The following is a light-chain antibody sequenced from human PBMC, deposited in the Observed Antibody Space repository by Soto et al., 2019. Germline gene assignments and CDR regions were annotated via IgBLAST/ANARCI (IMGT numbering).Light chain of an antibody. V-gene: IGKV3-20*01. CDR3: QRYGSSPLT. CDR2: GAS. J-gene: IGKJ4*01. CDR1: QSVSSSY. Sequence: EIVLTQSPGTLSLSPGERATLSCRASQSVSSSYLAWYQQRPGQAPRLLIHGASNRATGIPDRFSGSGSGTVFTLTISRLEPEDFAVYYCQRYGSSPLTFGGGTKVEIK.